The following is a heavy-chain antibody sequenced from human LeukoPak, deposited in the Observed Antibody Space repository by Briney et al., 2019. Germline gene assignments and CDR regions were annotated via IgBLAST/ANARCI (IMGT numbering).Heavy chain of an antibody. CDR1: GFAFSSHG. J-gene: IGHJ6*02. CDR3: ARGATIWYGMDV. D-gene: IGHD5-24*01. Sequence: GGSLRLSCAASGFAFSSHGMHWVRQAPGKGLEWVAVIWYDGGKKYYADTVKGRLTISRDNSKNTLFLQMNSLRAEDTAVYYCARGATIWYGMDVWGQGTTVTVSS. V-gene: IGHV3-33*01. CDR2: IWYDGGKK.